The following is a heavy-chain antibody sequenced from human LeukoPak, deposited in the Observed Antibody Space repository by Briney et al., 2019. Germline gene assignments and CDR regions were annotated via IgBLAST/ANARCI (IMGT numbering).Heavy chain of an antibody. V-gene: IGHV4-34*01. CDR2: INHSGNT. D-gene: IGHD2/OR15-2a*01. J-gene: IGHJ6*02. CDR3: ATNSQFGMDV. Sequence: SETLSLTCAVYGGSFSNYYWSWIRQPPGKGLGWIGEINHSGNTNYNPSLKSRLTISVDTSKNQFSLKVSSVTAADTAVYYCATNSQFGMDVWGQGTTVTVS. CDR1: GGSFSNYY.